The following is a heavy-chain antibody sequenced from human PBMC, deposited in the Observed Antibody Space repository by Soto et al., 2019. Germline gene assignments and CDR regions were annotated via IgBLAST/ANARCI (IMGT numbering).Heavy chain of an antibody. CDR1: GFTFSSYG. CDR2: ISYDGSNK. D-gene: IGHD4-17*01. V-gene: IGHV3-30*03. J-gene: IGHJ4*02. CDR3: AMNPDSGQDSARPIYYFDY. Sequence: QVQLVESGGGVVQPGRSLRLSCAASGFTFSSYGMHWVRQAPGKGLEWVAVISYDGSNKYYAESVKGRFTISRDNSKNTLYLHMNSLRAEDTAVYYCAMNPDSGQDSARPIYYFDYWGQGTLVTVSS.